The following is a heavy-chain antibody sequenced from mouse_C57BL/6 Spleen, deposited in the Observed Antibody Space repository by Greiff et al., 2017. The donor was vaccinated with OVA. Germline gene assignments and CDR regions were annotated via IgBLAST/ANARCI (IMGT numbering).Heavy chain of an antibody. CDR2: IHPNSGST. V-gene: IGHV1-64*01. CDR1: GYTFTSYW. Sequence: QVQLQQPGAELVKPGASVQLSCKASGYTFTSYWMHWVKQRPGQGLEWIGMIHPNSGSTNYNEKFKSKATLTVDKSSSTAYMQLSSLTSEDSAVYYCFITTVVDFDYWGQGTTLTVSS. J-gene: IGHJ2*01. CDR3: FITTVVDFDY. D-gene: IGHD1-1*01.